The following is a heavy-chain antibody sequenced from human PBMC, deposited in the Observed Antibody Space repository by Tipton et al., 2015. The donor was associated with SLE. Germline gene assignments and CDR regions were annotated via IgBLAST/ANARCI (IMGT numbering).Heavy chain of an antibody. D-gene: IGHD2-15*01. CDR1: GFTFSSYS. V-gene: IGHV3-48*01. CDR3: ARDFLGGGGTHFDY. Sequence: SLRLSCAASGFTFSSYSMNWVRQAPGKGLEWVSYISSSSSTIYYADSVKGRFTISRDNAKNSLYLQMNSLRAEDTAVYYCARDFLGGGGTHFDYWGQGTLVTVSS. CDR2: ISSSSSTI. J-gene: IGHJ4*02.